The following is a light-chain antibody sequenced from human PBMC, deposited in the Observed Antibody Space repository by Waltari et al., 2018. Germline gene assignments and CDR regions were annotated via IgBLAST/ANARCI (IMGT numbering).Light chain of an antibody. J-gene: IGKJ4*01. V-gene: IGKV4-1*01. CDR3: QQYYTTPLT. Sequence: DIVMTQSPDSLAVSLCERATINCKSSQSVSYTASNKHYLARYQQKPGQPPKLIIYWASNRESGVPDRFSGSGSGTDFTLTISRLQAEDVAVYYCQQYYTTPLTCGGGTKVEI. CDR2: WAS. CDR1: QSVSYTASNKHY.